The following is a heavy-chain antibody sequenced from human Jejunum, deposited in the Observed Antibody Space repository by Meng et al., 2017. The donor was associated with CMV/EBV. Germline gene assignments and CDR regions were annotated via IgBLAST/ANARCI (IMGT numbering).Heavy chain of an antibody. D-gene: IGHD3-16*01. V-gene: IGHV1-3*04. Sequence: YCKAYRYTFNNFAIQRLRQAHGQRLEWMGWIYTGSGDTKFSQKFRGRVSFTSDTSATTAYMERSSLRYEDTAVYYCARGVISYHDSWGQGTLVTVSS. CDR1: RYTFNNFA. CDR2: IYTGSGDT. CDR3: ARGVISYHDS. J-gene: IGHJ5*02.